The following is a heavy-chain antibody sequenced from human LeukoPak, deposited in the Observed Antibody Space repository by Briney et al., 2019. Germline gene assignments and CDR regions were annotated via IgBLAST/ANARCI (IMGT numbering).Heavy chain of an antibody. D-gene: IGHD4-17*01. CDR1: GFTFSSYA. CDR2: ISYDGSNK. Sequence: GGSLRLSCAASGFTFSSYAMSWVRQAPGKGLEWVAVISYDGSNKYYADSVKGRFTISRDNSKNTLYLQMNSLRAEDTAVYYCARGTTVTYIAYWGQGTLVTVSS. V-gene: IGHV3-30-3*01. J-gene: IGHJ4*02. CDR3: ARGTTVTYIAY.